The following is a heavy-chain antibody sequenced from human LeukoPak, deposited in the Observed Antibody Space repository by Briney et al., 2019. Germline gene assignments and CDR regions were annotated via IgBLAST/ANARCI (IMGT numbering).Heavy chain of an antibody. Sequence: PGGSLRLSCAASGFTFTSFAMSWVRQAPGKGLEWVSSISSSSSYIYYADSVKGRFTISRDNAKNSLYLQMNSLRAEDTAVYYCAKDYGDYWYFDLWGRGTLVTVSS. J-gene: IGHJ2*01. CDR2: ISSSSSYI. CDR1: GFTFTSFA. CDR3: AKDYGDYWYFDL. D-gene: IGHD4-17*01. V-gene: IGHV3-21*04.